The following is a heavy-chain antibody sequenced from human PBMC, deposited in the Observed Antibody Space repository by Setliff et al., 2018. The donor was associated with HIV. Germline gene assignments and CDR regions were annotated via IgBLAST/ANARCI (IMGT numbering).Heavy chain of an antibody. CDR1: GLIFGDYA. CDR3: ATVKWDLPYNPQFDY. D-gene: IGHD1-26*01. CDR2: IRSKPYGGTT. J-gene: IGHJ4*02. Sequence: SLRLSCTTSGLIFGDYAMSWVRQAPGKGLEWVGFIRSKPYGGTTEYAASVEGRFTISRDDSKSIAYLRMNSLKAEDTAVYYCATVKWDLPYNPQFDYWGQGTLVTVSS. V-gene: IGHV3-49*04.